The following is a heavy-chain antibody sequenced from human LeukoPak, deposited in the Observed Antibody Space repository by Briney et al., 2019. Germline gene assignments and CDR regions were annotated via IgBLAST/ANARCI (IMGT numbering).Heavy chain of an antibody. D-gene: IGHD5-24*01. CDR2: IRSKAYGGTT. V-gene: IGHV3-49*04. J-gene: IGHJ5*02. CDR3: GAETSRATLGFDP. Sequence: RSLRLSCTASRFTFGDYAMCGVRPAPGRGRERVGFIRSKAYGGTTEYAASVKGRFTISRDDSKSIAYLQMNSLKTEDTAVYYCGAETSRATLGFDPWGQGTLVTVSS. CDR1: RFTFGDYA.